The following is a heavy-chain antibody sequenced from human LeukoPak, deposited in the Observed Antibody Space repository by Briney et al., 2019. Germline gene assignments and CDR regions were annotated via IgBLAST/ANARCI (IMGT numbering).Heavy chain of an antibody. CDR3: AKHRSGERAFEI. CDR1: GFTFSSYA. V-gene: IGHV3-23*01. D-gene: IGHD3-16*01. CDR2: IGGTSGNT. Sequence: GGSLRLSCAASGFTFSSYAMSWIRQPPGKGLEWVSAIGGTSGNTCYADSVKGRFTISRDNSKNTLYVQMNSLRAEDTAVYYCAKHRSGERAFEIWGQGTMVTVSS. J-gene: IGHJ3*02.